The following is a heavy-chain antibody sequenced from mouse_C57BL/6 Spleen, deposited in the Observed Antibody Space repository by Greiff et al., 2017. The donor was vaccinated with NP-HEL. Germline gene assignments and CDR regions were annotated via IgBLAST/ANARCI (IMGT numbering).Heavy chain of an antibody. Sequence: VQLQESGPGLVAPSQSLSITCTVSGFSLTSYGVHWVRQPPGKGLEWLVVIWSDGSTTYNSALKSRLSISKDNSKSQVFLKMNSLQTDDTAMYYCARHATIWRQGGYFDVWGTGTTVTVSS. CDR2: IWSDGST. V-gene: IGHV2-6-1*01. CDR3: ARHATIWRQGGYFDV. D-gene: IGHD3-2*01. J-gene: IGHJ1*03. CDR1: GFSLTSYG.